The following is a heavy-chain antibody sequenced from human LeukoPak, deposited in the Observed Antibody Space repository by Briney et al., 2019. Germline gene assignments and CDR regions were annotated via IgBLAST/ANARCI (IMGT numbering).Heavy chain of an antibody. CDR2: ISSSGSTI. Sequence: PGGSLRLSCAASVFTFSDYYMSWIRQAPGKGLEWVSYISSSGSTIYYADSVKGRFTISRDNAKNSLYLQMNSLRAEDTAVYYCAGTIFGVVITPLDVWGKGTTVTVSS. J-gene: IGHJ6*04. D-gene: IGHD3-3*01. CDR3: AGTIFGVVITPLDV. CDR1: VFTFSDYY. V-gene: IGHV3-11*04.